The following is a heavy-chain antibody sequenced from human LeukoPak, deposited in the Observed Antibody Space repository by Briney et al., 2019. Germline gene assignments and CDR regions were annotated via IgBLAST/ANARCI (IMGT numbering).Heavy chain of an antibody. D-gene: IGHD3-22*01. Sequence: GGSLRLSCAASGFTFSSYGTHWVRQAPGKGLEWVAVISYDGSNKYYADSVKGRFTISRDNSKNTLYLQMNSLRAEDTAVYYCAKMYYYDSSGPFDYWGQGTLVTVSS. CDR3: AKMYYYDSSGPFDY. J-gene: IGHJ4*02. CDR1: GFTFSSYG. CDR2: ISYDGSNK. V-gene: IGHV3-30*18.